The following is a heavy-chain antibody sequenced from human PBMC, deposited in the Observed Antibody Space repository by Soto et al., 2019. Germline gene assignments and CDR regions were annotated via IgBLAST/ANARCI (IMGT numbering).Heavy chain of an antibody. CDR3: AREVYCSSGLCALYSHDYFGMDV. J-gene: IGHJ6*02. D-gene: IGHD2-2*01. Sequence: QVQLVQSGAEVKKPGASVKVSCKASGYSFTRYGISWVRQAPGQGLEWMGWISAYNDNTKYAQTFRGRVCMSTDTSTSTAQMELRSVTCDDTAVYDFAREVYCSSGLCALYSHDYFGMDVWGQGTTVTVSS. CDR1: GYSFTRYG. CDR2: ISAYNDNT. V-gene: IGHV1-18*01.